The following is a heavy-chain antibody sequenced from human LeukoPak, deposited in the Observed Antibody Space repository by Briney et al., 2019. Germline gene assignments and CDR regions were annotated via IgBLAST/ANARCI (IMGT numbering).Heavy chain of an antibody. Sequence: SETLSLTCTVSGGSISSSSYYWGWIRQPPGKGLEWIGSIYYSGSTYYNPSLKSRVTISVDTSKNQFSLKLSSVTAADTAVYYCARQGRITIFGVVIIGEGLDYWGQGTLVTVSS. J-gene: IGHJ4*02. CDR2: IYYSGST. CDR1: GGSISSSSYY. D-gene: IGHD3-3*01. V-gene: IGHV4-39*01. CDR3: ARQGRITIFGVVIIGEGLDY.